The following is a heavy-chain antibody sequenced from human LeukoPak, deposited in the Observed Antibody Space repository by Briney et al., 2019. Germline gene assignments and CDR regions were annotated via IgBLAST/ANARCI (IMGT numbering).Heavy chain of an antibody. CDR3: AKTFSDFAAYFDC. D-gene: IGHD2-21*02. J-gene: IGHJ4*02. CDR2: IIQERGEK. Sequence: GSLRLSCAASGFLFSNCWMSWVGQATGKALEWLAKIIQERGEKYYLDSVKSRFTPSRDDTKNSLYLYKYTLRAEDTAVYYCAKTFSDFAAYFDCWGQGTLVTVSS. V-gene: IGHV3-7*01. CDR1: GFLFSNCW.